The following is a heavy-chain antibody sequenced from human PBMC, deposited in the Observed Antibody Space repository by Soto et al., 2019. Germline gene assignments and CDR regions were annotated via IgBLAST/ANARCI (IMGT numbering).Heavy chain of an antibody. CDR2: INPNSGGT. CDR1: GYTFTGYY. V-gene: IGHV1-2*04. Sequence: GASVKVSCKASGYTFTGYYMHWVRQAPGQGLEWMGWINPNSGGTNYAQKFQGWVTMTRDTSISTAYMELSRLRSDDTAVYYCARGKWDIVVVPAAKGDDYYYYYMDVWGKGTTVTVSS. CDR3: ARGKWDIVVVPAAKGDDYYYYYMDV. J-gene: IGHJ6*03. D-gene: IGHD2-2*01.